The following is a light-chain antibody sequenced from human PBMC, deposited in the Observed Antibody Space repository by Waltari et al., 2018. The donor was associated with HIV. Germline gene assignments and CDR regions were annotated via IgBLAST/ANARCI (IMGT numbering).Light chain of an antibody. CDR2: GNS. J-gene: IGLJ2*01. CDR1: SSNIGPIND. V-gene: IGLV1-40*01. CDR3: QSYDTSLSGVV. Sequence: QSVLTQPPSVSGAPGQRVTISCTGSSSNIGPINDVQWYQQVPGTAPKLLIYGNSNRPSGVPDRFSGSKSGTSASLAIAGLQAEDEADYYCQSYDTSLSGVVFGGGTKLTVL.